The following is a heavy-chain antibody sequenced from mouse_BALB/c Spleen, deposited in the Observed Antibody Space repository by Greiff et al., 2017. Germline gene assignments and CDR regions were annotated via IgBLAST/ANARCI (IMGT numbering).Heavy chain of an antibody. Sequence: DVQLVESGGGLVKPGGSLKLSCAASGFTFSDYYMYWVRQTPEKRLEWVATISDGGSYTYYPDSVKGRFTISRDNAKNNLYLQMSSLKSEDTAMYYCARGGDGYPYYFDYWGQGTTLTVSS. V-gene: IGHV5-4*02. CDR2: ISDGGSYT. J-gene: IGHJ2*01. CDR1: GFTFSDYY. D-gene: IGHD2-3*01. CDR3: ARGGDGYPYYFDY.